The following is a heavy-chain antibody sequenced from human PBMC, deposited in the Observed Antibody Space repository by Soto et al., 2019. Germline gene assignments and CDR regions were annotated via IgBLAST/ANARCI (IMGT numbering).Heavy chain of an antibody. V-gene: IGHV4-34*01. D-gene: IGHD2-21*01. CDR2: INHSGSG. J-gene: IGHJ4*02. Sequence: PSETLSLTCAAYGGPFNGYYWSWIRQPPGKGLEWIGEINHSGSGNYNPSLKSRVTISLDTSKSQFSLKLDSVTAADTAVYYCARVVRGWHPHFDSWGQGTLVTVSS. CDR3: ARVVRGWHPHFDS. CDR1: GGPFNGYY.